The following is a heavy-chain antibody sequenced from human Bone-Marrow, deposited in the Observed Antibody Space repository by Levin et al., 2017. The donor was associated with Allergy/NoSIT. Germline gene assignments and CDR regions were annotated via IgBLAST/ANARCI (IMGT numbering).Heavy chain of an antibody. J-gene: IGHJ3*02. V-gene: IGHV3-33*01. CDR3: ARGARPRGRSWDLDGLDI. Sequence: QAGGSLRLSCAASGFTFSDYGIHWVRQAPGKGLEWVAVIWYDASHVYYADSVKGRFTISRDNSKNTLSLQMSSLRDEDTALYYCARGARPRGRSWDLDGLDIWGHGTMVTVS. CDR1: GFTFSDYG. D-gene: IGHD6-13*01. CDR2: IWYDASHV.